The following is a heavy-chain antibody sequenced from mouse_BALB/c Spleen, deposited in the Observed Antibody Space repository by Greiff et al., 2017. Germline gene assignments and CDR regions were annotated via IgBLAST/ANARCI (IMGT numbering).Heavy chain of an antibody. J-gene: IGHJ1*01. CDR1: GFTFSSYT. CDR3: TRGDSHWYFDV. CDR2: ISSGGSYT. V-gene: IGHV5-6-4*01. D-gene: IGHD2-13*01. Sequence: EVKVVESGGGLVKPGGSLKLSCAASGFTFSSYTMSWVRQTPEKRLEWVATISSGGSYTYYPDSVKGRFTISRDNAKNTLYLQMSSLKSEDTAMYYCTRGDSHWYFDVWGAGTTVTVSS.